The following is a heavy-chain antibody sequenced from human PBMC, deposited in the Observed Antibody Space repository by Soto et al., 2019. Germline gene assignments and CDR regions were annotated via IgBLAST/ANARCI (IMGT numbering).Heavy chain of an antibody. J-gene: IGHJ6*02. CDR3: ARDKNIVVVVAATTYYYYGMDV. Sequence: SQTLSLTCAISGDSVSSNSAAWNWIRQSPSRGLEWLGRTYYRSKWYNDYAVSVKSRITINPDTSKNQFSLQLNSVTPEDTAVYYCARDKNIVVVVAATTYYYYGMDVWGQGTTVTVSS. D-gene: IGHD2-15*01. CDR1: GDSVSSNSAA. V-gene: IGHV6-1*01. CDR2: TYYRSKWYN.